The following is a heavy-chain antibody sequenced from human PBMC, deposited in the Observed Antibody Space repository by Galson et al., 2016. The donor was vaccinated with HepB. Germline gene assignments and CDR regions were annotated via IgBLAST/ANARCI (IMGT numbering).Heavy chain of an antibody. D-gene: IGHD3-16*01. CDR2: INAGNGNT. CDR3: AKCHSPLRFACGVDV. V-gene: IGHV1-3*01. CDR1: GYTFTSYG. J-gene: IGHJ6*02. Sequence: SVKVSCKASGYTFTSYGIHWVRQAPGQRLEWMGGINAGNGNTKYSQKFQGRVTITRDTSAGTAYMEVSSLRSEDTAVFYCAKCHSPLRFACGVDVWGQGTTVTVSS.